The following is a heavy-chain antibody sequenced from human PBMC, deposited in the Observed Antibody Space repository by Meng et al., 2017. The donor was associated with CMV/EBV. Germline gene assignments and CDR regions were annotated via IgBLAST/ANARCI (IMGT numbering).Heavy chain of an antibody. CDR3: ARGGIAAAGLH. V-gene: IGHV4-39*07. CDR2: IYYSGST. D-gene: IGHD6-13*01. Sequence: QLPLHESGPGLVKPSETLSLTCTVSGGSISSSSYYWGWIRQPPGKGLEWIGGIYYSGSTYYNPSLKSRVTISVDTSKNQFSLKLSSVTAADTAVYYCARGGIAAAGLHWGQGTLVTVSS. J-gene: IGHJ4*02. CDR1: GGSISSSSYY.